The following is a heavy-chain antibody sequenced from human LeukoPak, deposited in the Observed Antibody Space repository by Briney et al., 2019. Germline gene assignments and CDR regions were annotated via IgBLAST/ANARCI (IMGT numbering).Heavy chain of an antibody. J-gene: IGHJ4*02. CDR1: GYTFTGYY. CDR2: INPNSGGT. D-gene: IGHD3-22*01. V-gene: IGHV1-2*02. Sequence: ASVKVSSKASGYTFTGYYMHWVRQAPGQGLEWMGWINPNSGGTNYAQKFQGRVTMTRDTSISTAYMELSRLRSDDTAVYYCARVPGYYDSSGPNYWGQGTLVTVSS. CDR3: ARVPGYYDSSGPNY.